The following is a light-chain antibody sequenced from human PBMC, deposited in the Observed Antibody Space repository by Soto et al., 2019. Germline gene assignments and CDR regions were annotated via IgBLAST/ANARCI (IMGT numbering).Light chain of an antibody. CDR3: QKYSSVPV. CDR2: AAS. J-gene: IGKJ3*01. Sequence: DIQMTQSPTSLSASVGDRVTITCRASQDIRNFVAWYQQKPGKAPKLLIYAASTLQSGVPSRFSGSGSGTDFTLPINSLQPDDVATYSCQKYSSVPVFGPGTKVEIK. V-gene: IGKV1-27*01. CDR1: QDIRNF.